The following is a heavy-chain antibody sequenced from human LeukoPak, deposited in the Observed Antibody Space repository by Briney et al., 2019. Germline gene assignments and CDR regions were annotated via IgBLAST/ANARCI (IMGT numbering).Heavy chain of an antibody. D-gene: IGHD6-19*01. CDR3: TTSPLSSGWYGDYFDY. J-gene: IGHJ4*02. V-gene: IGHV3-15*01. CDR1: GFTFSSYW. Sequence: GGSLRLSCAASGFTFSSYWMHWVRQAPGKGLEWVGRIKSKTDGGTTDYAAPVKGRFTISRDDSKNTLYLQMNSLKTEDTAVYYCTTSPLSSGWYGDYFDYWGQGTLVTVSS. CDR2: IKSKTDGGTT.